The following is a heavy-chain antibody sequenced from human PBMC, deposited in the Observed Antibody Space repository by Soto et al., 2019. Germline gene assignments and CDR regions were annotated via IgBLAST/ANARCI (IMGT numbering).Heavy chain of an antibody. Sequence: ASVKVSCKASGYTFTGYYMHWVRQAPGQGLEWMGWINPNSGGTNYAQKFQGWVTMTRDTSTSTAYMELSSLRSEDTAVYYCARDPGSWFDPWGQGTLVTVSS. V-gene: IGHV1-2*04. J-gene: IGHJ5*02. CDR3: ARDPGSWFDP. CDR2: INPNSGGT. CDR1: GYTFTGYY.